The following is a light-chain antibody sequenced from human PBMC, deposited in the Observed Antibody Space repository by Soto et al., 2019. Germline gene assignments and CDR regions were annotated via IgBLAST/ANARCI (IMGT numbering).Light chain of an antibody. CDR2: DAS. J-gene: IGKJ1*01. CDR1: QSISSW. Sequence: DIQMTQSPATLSASVGDRVTITCRASQSISSWLAWYQQKPGKVPKLLIDDASSLESGVPSRFSDSGSGTEFTLTISRLQPDDFSTYYCQQYNTYPWTFGQGTKVEI. CDR3: QQYNTYPWT. V-gene: IGKV1-5*01.